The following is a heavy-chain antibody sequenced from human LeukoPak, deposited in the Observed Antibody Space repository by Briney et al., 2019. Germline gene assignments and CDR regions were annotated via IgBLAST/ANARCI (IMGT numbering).Heavy chain of an antibody. Sequence: PSETLSLTCTVSGGSISSHYWSWIRQPPGKGLEWIGYIYYSGSTNYNPSLKSRVTISVDTSKNQFSLKLSSVTAADTAVYYCARDGRDSYYDFWSGYLGYYYYYMDVWGKGTTVTVSS. CDR1: GGSISSHY. J-gene: IGHJ6*03. D-gene: IGHD3-3*01. V-gene: IGHV4-59*11. CDR2: IYYSGST. CDR3: ARDGRDSYYDFWSGYLGYYYYYMDV.